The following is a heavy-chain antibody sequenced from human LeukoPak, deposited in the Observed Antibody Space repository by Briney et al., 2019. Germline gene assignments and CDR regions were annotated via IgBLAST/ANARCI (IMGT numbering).Heavy chain of an antibody. D-gene: IGHD6-19*01. CDR3: ARVGCYSSGSLDY. CDR1: GGSISSSSYY. J-gene: IGHJ4*02. V-gene: IGHV4-39*07. CDR2: IYYSGST. Sequence: SETLSLTCTVSGGSISSSSYYWGWIRQPPGKGLEWIGSIYYSGSTYYNPSLKSRVTISVDTSKNQFSLKLSSVTAADTAVYYCARVGCYSSGSLDYWGQGTLVTVSS.